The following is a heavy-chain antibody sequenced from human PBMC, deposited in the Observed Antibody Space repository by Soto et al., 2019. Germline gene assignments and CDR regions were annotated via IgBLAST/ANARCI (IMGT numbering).Heavy chain of an antibody. CDR3: ARLGAYYQSLDP. V-gene: IGHV4-30-2*01. D-gene: IGHD2-21*01. Sequence: PSETLSLTCAVSGGSISSGGYSWSWIRQPPGKGLEGIGYIYHSGSIYYNPSLKSRVTISVDRSKNQFSLKLSSVTAADTAVYYRARLGAYYQSLDPWGQGTVVTVSS. CDR1: GGSISSGGYS. J-gene: IGHJ5*02. CDR2: IYHSGSI.